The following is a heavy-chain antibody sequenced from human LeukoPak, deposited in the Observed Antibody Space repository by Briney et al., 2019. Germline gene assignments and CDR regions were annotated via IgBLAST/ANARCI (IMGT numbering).Heavy chain of an antibody. J-gene: IGHJ4*02. V-gene: IGHV1-18*01. CDR3: ARGELLSGADY. Sequence: WMGWISAYNGNTNYAQKLQGRVTMTTDTSTSTAYMELRSLRSDDTAVYYCARGELLSGADYWGQGTLVTVSS. D-gene: IGHD1-26*01. CDR2: ISAYNGNT.